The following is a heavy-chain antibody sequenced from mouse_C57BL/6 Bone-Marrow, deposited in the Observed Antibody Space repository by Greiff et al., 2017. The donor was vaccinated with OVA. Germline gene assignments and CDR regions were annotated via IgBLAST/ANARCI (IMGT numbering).Heavy chain of an antibody. CDR2: IYPSDSET. Sequence: VQLQQSGAELVRPGSSVKLSCKASGYTFTSYWMDWVKQRPGQGLEWIGNIYPSDSETHYNQKFKDKATLTVDKSSSTAYMQLSSLTSEDSAVYYCAREGTTPYYAMDYWGQGTSVTVSS. J-gene: IGHJ4*01. D-gene: IGHD1-1*01. V-gene: IGHV1-61*01. CDR3: AREGTTPYYAMDY. CDR1: GYTFTSYW.